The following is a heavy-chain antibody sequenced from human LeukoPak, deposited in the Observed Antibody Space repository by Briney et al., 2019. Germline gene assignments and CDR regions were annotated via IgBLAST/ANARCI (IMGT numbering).Heavy chain of an antibody. D-gene: IGHD2-2*01. V-gene: IGHV1-69*01. CDR2: IIPIFGTA. CDR1: GGTFSSYA. CDR3: ARGLGCSSTSCPPNWFDP. Sequence: SVTVSCKASGGTFSSYAISWVRQAPGQGLEWMGGIIPIFGTANYAQKFQGRVTITADESTSTAYMELSSLRSEDTAVYYCARGLGCSSTSCPPNWFDPWGQGTLVTVSS. J-gene: IGHJ5*02.